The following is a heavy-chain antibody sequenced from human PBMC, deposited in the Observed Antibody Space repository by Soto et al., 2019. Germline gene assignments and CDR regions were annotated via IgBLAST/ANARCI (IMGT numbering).Heavy chain of an antibody. J-gene: IGHJ4*02. D-gene: IGHD4-4*01. CDR1: GGSISSSSYY. CDR3: ALVGDYSNYYFDY. V-gene: IGHV4-39*01. CDR2: IYYSGST. Sequence: SETLSLTCTVSGGSISSSSYYWGWIRQPPGKGLEWIGSIYYSGSTYYNPSLKSRVTISVDTSKNQFSLKLSSVTAADTAVYYCALVGDYSNYYFDYWGQGTLVTVSS.